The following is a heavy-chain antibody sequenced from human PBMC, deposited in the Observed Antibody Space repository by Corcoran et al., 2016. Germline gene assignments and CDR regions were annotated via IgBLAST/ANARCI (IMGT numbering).Heavy chain of an antibody. J-gene: IGHJ3*02. CDR2: INPNSGGR. Sequence: QVQLVQSGAEVKKPEASVKVSCKASGYTFTGYSMHWVRQAPGQGLEWMGWINPNSGGRDDSHKFQGRITITRYTSVSTAYMELSRLRSDDTAVYYGARVSSILYYGLNAFDIWGQGTMVTVSS. CDR1: GYTFTGYS. D-gene: IGHD3-10*01. V-gene: IGHV1-2*07. CDR3: ARVSSILYYGLNAFDI.